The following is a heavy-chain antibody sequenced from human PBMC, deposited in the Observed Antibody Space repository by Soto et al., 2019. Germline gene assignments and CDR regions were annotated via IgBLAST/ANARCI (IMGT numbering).Heavy chain of an antibody. CDR1: GDSISSYY. Sequence: TLSLTCTVSGDSISSYYWSWIRQPPGKGLEWIGYIYYSGSTNYNPSLKSRVTISVDTSKNQFSLKLSSVTAADTAVYYCARSAGRLDYWGQGTLVTVSS. CDR2: IYYSGST. J-gene: IGHJ4*02. V-gene: IGHV4-59*01. CDR3: ARSAGRLDY.